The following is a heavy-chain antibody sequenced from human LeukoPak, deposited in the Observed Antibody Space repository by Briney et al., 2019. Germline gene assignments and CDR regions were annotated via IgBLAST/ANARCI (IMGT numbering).Heavy chain of an antibody. CDR3: ARGQWLRPYYYYGMDV. D-gene: IGHD5-12*01. Sequence: GASVKVSCKVSGGTFSSYAISWVRQAPGQGLEWMGGIIPIFGTANYAQKFQGRVTITADKSTSTAYMELSSLRSEDTAVYYCARGQWLRPYYYYGMDVWGKGTTVTVSS. J-gene: IGHJ6*04. CDR1: GGTFSSYA. CDR2: IIPIFGTA. V-gene: IGHV1-69*06.